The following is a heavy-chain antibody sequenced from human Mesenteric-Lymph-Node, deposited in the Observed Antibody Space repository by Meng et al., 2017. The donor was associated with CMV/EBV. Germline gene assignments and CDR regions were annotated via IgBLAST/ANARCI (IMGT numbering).Heavy chain of an antibody. CDR1: GGSFSGYY. CDR3: ARHQRWLKSEGGFNY. CDR2: INHSGST. Sequence: QVQLQQWGAGLFKPSETLSLICAVYGGSFSGYYWSWIRQPPGKGLEWIGEINHSGSTNYNPSLKSRVTISVDTSKNQFSLKLSSVTAADTAVYYCARHQRWLKSEGGFNYWGQGTLVTVSS. V-gene: IGHV4-34*01. D-gene: IGHD4-23*01. J-gene: IGHJ4*02.